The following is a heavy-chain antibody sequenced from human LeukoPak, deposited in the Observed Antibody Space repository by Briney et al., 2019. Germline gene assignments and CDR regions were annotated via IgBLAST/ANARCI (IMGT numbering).Heavy chain of an antibody. D-gene: IGHD2-15*01. CDR1: GYSISSGYY. CDR3: AREWAGIVVVVAAPMDV. V-gene: IGHV4-38-2*02. Sequence: SETLSLTCTVSGYSISSGYYWGWIRQPPGKGLEWIGSIYHSGSTYYNPSLKSRVTISVDTSKNQFSLKLSSVTAADTAVYYCAREWAGIVVVVAAPMDVWGKGTTVTVSS. J-gene: IGHJ6*04. CDR2: IYHSGST.